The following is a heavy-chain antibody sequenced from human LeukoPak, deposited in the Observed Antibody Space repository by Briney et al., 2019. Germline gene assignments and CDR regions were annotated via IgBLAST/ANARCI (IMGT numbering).Heavy chain of an antibody. Sequence: GGSLRLSCAASGFTFSSYAMSWVRQAPGKGLEWVSAISGSGGSTYYADSVKGRFTISRDNSKNTLYLQMNSLRAEDTAVYYCARVRPNYYDSSDAFDIWGQGTMVTVSS. CDR2: ISGSGGST. D-gene: IGHD3-22*01. CDR3: ARVRPNYYDSSDAFDI. V-gene: IGHV3-23*01. J-gene: IGHJ3*02. CDR1: GFTFSSYA.